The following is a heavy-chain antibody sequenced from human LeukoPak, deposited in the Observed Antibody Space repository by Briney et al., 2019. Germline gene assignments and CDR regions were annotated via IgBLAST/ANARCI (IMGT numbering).Heavy chain of an antibody. J-gene: IGHJ6*02. CDR3: AREQWLSSVWNYYYYYGMDV. CDR2: IWYDGSNK. Sequence: PGGSLRLSCAASGLTFSSYGMHGVRQAPGKGLEGVAVIWYDGSNKYYADSVKGRFTISRDNSKNTLYLQMNSLRAEDTAVYYCAREQWLSSVWNYYYYYGMDVWGQGTTVTVSS. V-gene: IGHV3-33*01. CDR1: GLTFSSYG. D-gene: IGHD6-19*01.